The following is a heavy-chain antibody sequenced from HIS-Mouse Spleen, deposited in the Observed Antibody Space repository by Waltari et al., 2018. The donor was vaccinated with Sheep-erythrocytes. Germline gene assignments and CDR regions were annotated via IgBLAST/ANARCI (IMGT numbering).Heavy chain of an antibody. J-gene: IGHJ4*02. Sequence: QVQLVQSGAEVKKPGASVKVSCKASGYTFTGYYMHWVRQAPGQGLEWMGWINPNRGGTNYAQKFQGRVPMTRDTSISTAYMELSRLRSDDTAVYYCARGGNGRYCSGGSCYLFGYWGQGTLVTVSS. D-gene: IGHD2-15*01. V-gene: IGHV1-2*02. CDR2: INPNRGGT. CDR1: GYTFTGYY. CDR3: ARGGNGRYCSGGSCYLFGY.